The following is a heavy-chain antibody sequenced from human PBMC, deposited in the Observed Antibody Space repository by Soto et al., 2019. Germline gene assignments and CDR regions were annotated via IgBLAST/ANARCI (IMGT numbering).Heavy chain of an antibody. D-gene: IGHD3-16*02. Sequence: EVQLVESGGDLVQPGRSLRLSCAASGFIFADYAMRWVRQVPGKGLERVPGITWNSGSIGYADSVKGRFTISRDNAKNSLYLQMNSLRAEDTALYYCAKAAFGGIIRSFEEWGQGTLVTVS. CDR2: ITWNSGSI. CDR1: GFIFADYA. J-gene: IGHJ4*02. CDR3: AKAAFGGIIRSFEE. V-gene: IGHV3-9*01.